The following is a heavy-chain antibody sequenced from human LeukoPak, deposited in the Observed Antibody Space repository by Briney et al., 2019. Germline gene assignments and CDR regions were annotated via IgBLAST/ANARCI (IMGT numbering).Heavy chain of an antibody. CDR2: IYYSGST. D-gene: IGHD6-19*01. CDR3: ARDRGRGWPDAFDI. Sequence: SETLSLTCTVSGGSISSYYWGWIRQPPGKGLEWIGSIYYSGSTYYNPSLKSRVTISVDTSKNQFSLKLSSVTAADTAVYYCARDRGRGWPDAFDIWGQGTMVTVSS. J-gene: IGHJ3*02. V-gene: IGHV4-39*07. CDR1: GGSISSYY.